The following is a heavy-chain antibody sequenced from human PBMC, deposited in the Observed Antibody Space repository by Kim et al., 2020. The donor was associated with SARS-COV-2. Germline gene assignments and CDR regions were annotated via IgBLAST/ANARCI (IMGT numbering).Heavy chain of an antibody. Sequence: SETLSLTCTVSGGSISSSSYYWGWIRQPPGKGLEWIGSIYYSGITYYNPSLKSRVTISVDTSKNQFSLKLSSVTAADTAVYYCARPKGYYYDSGDWFDPWGQGTLVTVSS. V-gene: IGHV4-39*01. CDR2: IYYSGIT. CDR1: GGSISSSSYY. D-gene: IGHD3-22*01. J-gene: IGHJ5*02. CDR3: ARPKGYYYDSGDWFDP.